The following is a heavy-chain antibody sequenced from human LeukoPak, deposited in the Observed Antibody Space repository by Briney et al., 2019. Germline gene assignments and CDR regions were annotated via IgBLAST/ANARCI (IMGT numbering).Heavy chain of an antibody. Sequence: PGGSLRLSCAASGFTVISNYMTWVRQAPGKGLEWVSVISSGGSTYYADSVRGRFTISRDNSKNTLYLQMNRLRAEDTAVYYCARASPADYYGMDVWGQGTTVTVSS. J-gene: IGHJ6*02. D-gene: IGHD6-6*01. CDR3: ARASPADYYGMDV. CDR2: ISSGGST. CDR1: GFTVISNY. V-gene: IGHV3-66*01.